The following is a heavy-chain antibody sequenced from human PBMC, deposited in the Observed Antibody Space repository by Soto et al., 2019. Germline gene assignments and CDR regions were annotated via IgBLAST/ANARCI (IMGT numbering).Heavy chain of an antibody. J-gene: IGHJ4*02. V-gene: IGHV3-33*01. Sequence: QVQLVESGGGVVQPGRSLRLSCAASGFAFSSYGMHWVRQTPGKGLEWVALIWYDGSNKYYADSVKGRFNISRDNSKNTLYLQMHSLRAEDTAVYFCSRSPPGVAGRYYFEFWGQGTLVTVSS. CDR1: GFAFSSYG. CDR3: SRSPPGVAGRYYFEF. CDR2: IWYDGSNK. D-gene: IGHD6-6*01.